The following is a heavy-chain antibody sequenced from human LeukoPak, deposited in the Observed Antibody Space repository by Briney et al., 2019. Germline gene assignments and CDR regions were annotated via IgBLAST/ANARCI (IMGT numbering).Heavy chain of an antibody. CDR2: IYYSGST. CDR1: GGSISSSSYY. J-gene: IGHJ4*02. CDR3: AREFRTDYGDLYYFDY. V-gene: IGHV4-39*02. Sequence: PSETLSLTCTVSGGSISSSSYYWGWIRQPPGKGLEWIGSIYYSGSTYYNPSLKSRVTISVDTSKNQFSLKLSSVTAADTAVYYCAREFRTDYGDLYYFDYWGQGTLVSVSS. D-gene: IGHD4-17*01.